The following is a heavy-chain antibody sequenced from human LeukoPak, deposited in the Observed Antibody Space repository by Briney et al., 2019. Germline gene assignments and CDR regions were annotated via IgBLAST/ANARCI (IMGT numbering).Heavy chain of an antibody. CDR3: ARDGSVFWSGYYYTDV. V-gene: IGHV3-7*01. Sequence: GGSLRLSCAASGFTFSSYWMSWVRQAPGKGLEWVANIKQDGSEKYYVDSVKGRFTISRDNAKNSLFLQMNSLRAEDTAMYYCARDGSVFWSGYYYTDVWGKGTTVTVSS. CDR1: GFTFSSYW. D-gene: IGHD3-3*01. J-gene: IGHJ6*03. CDR2: IKQDGSEK.